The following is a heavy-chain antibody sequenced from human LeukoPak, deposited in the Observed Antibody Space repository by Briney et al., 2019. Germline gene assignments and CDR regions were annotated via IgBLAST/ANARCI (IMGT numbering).Heavy chain of an antibody. D-gene: IGHD4-23*01. J-gene: IGHJ6*03. Sequence: PSETLSLTCTVSGGSISSSDYYWGWIRQPPGKALEWIGGIYYSGSTYYKSSLKSRVTISLDMSKSQFSLTLSSVTAADTAVYYCARLLRGGPSFPDYSYMDVWGKGTTVTVSS. CDR2: IYYSGST. V-gene: IGHV4-39*07. CDR3: ARLLRGGPSFPDYSYMDV. CDR1: GGSISSSDYY.